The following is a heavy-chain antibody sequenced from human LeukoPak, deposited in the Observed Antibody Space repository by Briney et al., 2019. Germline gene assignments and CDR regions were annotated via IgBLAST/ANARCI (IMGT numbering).Heavy chain of an antibody. CDR1: GFTFSSYE. D-gene: IGHD3-22*01. J-gene: IGHJ4*02. CDR3: AREKLSFFDSSGYFDY. CDR2: ISSSGSAI. Sequence: GGSLRLSCAASGFTFSSYEMNWVRQAPGKGLEWVSFISSSGSAIHHADSVRGLFTISRDNAKNSLYLQMSRLRAEDTAVYYCAREKLSFFDSSGYFDYWGQGTLVTVSS. V-gene: IGHV3-48*03.